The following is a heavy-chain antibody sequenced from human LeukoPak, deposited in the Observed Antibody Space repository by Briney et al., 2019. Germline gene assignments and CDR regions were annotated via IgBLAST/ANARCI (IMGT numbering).Heavy chain of an antibody. CDR2: TDYSGDT. D-gene: IGHD1-26*01. CDR3: ARRVSGSYYNY. CDR1: GDSISSSNYY. J-gene: IGHJ4*02. V-gene: IGHV4-39*01. Sequence: SETLSLTCTVSGDSISSSNYYWGWIRQPPGEGLEWIGSTDYSGDTYYNPSLKSRVTISEDTSKNQFSLKLSSVTAADTAVYYCARRVSGSYYNYWGQGTLVTVSS.